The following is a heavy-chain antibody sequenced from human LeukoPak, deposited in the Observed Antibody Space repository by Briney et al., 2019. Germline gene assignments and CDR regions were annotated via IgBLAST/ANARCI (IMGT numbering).Heavy chain of an antibody. D-gene: IGHD5-24*01. CDR3: AQAWRWLQLNY. J-gene: IGHJ4*02. Sequence: GRSLRLSCAASGFTSSSYGMHWVRQAPGKGLEWVAVISYDGSNKYYADSVKGRFTISRDNSMNTLYLQMNSLRDEDTAVYYCAQAWRWLQLNYWGQGTLVTVSS. CDR1: GFTSSSYG. V-gene: IGHV3-30*18. CDR2: ISYDGSNK.